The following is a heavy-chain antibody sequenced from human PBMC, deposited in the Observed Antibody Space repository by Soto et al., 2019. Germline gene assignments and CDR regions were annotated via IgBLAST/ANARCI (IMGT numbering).Heavy chain of an antibody. D-gene: IGHD6-19*01. CDR1: RCILISYS. CDR3: AGPLSIAVAGIDY. J-gene: IGHJ4*02. V-gene: IGHV3-48*02. CDR2: ISSSSSTI. Sequence: LSCAASRCILISYSMNWVRHAPGKGLEWVSYISSSSSTIYYADSVKGRFTISRDNAKNSLYLQMNSLRDEDTAVYYWAGPLSIAVAGIDYWGQGTQVTVSS.